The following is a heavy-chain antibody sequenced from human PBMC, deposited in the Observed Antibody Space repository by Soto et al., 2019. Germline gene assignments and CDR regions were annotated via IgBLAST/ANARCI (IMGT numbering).Heavy chain of an antibody. CDR3: AKMSSENYYDPVFS. Sequence: QVQLVESGGGLVKTSGSLRLACAASGFTFSDYYMSWVRQAPGKGLEWVSYISSSGNTIYYADSVKGRFTISRDNAKNSVDLQMNSLRAEDTALYFCAKMSSENYYDPVFSWGQGTLVTVSS. J-gene: IGHJ4*02. D-gene: IGHD3-22*01. CDR1: GFTFSDYY. CDR2: ISSSGNTI. V-gene: IGHV3-11*01.